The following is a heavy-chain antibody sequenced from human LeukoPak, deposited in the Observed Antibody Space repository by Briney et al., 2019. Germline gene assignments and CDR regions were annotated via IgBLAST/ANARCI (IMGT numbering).Heavy chain of an antibody. D-gene: IGHD6-13*01. J-gene: IGHJ5*02. CDR3: ARHRAQQLIARGWFDP. CDR2: IFYSGST. CDR1: GGSISTSNYY. Sequence: SETLSLTCTVSGGSISTSNYYWGWIRQPPGKGLEWIGNIFYSGSTYYSPSLRSRVTISVDTSKNQFSLKLSSVTAADTAVYYCARHRAQQLIARGWFDPWGQGTLVTVSS. V-gene: IGHV4-39*01.